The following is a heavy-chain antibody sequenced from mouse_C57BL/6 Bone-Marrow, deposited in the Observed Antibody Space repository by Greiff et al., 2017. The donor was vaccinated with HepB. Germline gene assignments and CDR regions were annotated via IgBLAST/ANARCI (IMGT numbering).Heavy chain of an antibody. CDR2: INPGSGGT. V-gene: IGHV1-54*01. J-gene: IGHJ2*01. D-gene: IGHD1-1*01. CDR1: GYAFTNYL. Sequence: LQESGAELVRPGTSVKVSCKASGYAFTNYLIEWVKQRPGQGLEWIGVINPGSGGTNYNEKFKGKATLTADKSSSTAYMQLSSLTSEDSAVYFCARCYYYFDYWGQGTTLTVSS. CDR3: ARCYYYFDY.